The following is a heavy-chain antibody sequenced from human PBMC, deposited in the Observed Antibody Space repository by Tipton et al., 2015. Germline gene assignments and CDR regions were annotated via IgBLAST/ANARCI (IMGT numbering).Heavy chain of an antibody. CDR2: ISGSGGST. J-gene: IGHJ4*02. V-gene: IGHV3-23*01. D-gene: IGHD1-26*01. CDR3: ARVRDRSYRREFDY. Sequence: SLRLSCAASGFTFSSYAMSWVRQAPGKGLEWVSVISGSGGSTYYADSVKGRFTISRDNSKNTLYLQMNSLRAEDTAVYYCARVRDRSYRREFDYWGQGTLVTVSS. CDR1: GFTFSSYA.